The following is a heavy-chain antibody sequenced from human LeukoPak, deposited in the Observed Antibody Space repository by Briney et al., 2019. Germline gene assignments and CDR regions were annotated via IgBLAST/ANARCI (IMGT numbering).Heavy chain of an antibody. V-gene: IGHV3-48*04. J-gene: IGHJ5*02. Sequence: GGSPRLSCVASGFSFRSYTMSWIRQAPGKGLEWVAFISTSPITSYYAESVKGRFTISRDNAKNSLFLQMHSLRAEDTAVYYCARTAKQSLWFGEFFPWGQGTLVTVSS. D-gene: IGHD3-10*01. CDR3: ARTAKQSLWFGEFFP. CDR1: GFSFRSYT. CDR2: ISTSPITS.